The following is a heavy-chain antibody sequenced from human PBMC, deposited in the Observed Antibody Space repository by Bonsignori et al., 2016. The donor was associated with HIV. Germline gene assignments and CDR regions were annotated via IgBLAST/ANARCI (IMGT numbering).Heavy chain of an antibody. CDR2: IDRGGTT. J-gene: IGHJ4*02. Sequence: VRQAPGKGLEWIGTIDRGGTTHYNPSLKSRVTISVESSKNQFSLNVRSVTAADTAIYYCARDPRTRSYYSGFDYWGQGALVTVSS. D-gene: IGHD1-26*01. CDR3: ARDPRTRSYYSGFDY. V-gene: IGHV4-4*02.